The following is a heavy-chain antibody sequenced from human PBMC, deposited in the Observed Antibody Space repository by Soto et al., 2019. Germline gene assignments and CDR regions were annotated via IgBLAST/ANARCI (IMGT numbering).Heavy chain of an antibody. D-gene: IGHD2-15*01. V-gene: IGHV3-13*01. Sequence: VQLVESGGGLVQPGGSLRLSCAASGFTFSSYDMHWVRQATGKGLEWVSAIGTAGDTYYPGSVKGRFTISRENAKNSLYLQMNSLRAEDTAVYYCARGYCSGGSCSPWGAFDIWGQGTMVTVSS. CDR2: IGTAGDT. CDR3: ARGYCSGGSCSPWGAFDI. CDR1: GFTFSSYD. J-gene: IGHJ3*02.